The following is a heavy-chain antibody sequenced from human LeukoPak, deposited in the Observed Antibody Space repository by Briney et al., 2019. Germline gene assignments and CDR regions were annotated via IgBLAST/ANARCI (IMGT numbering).Heavy chain of an antibody. Sequence: SETLSLTCTVSGGSISSYYWSWIRQPPGKGLEWIGYIYYSGSTNYNPSLKSRVTISVDTSKNQFSLKLSSVTAADTAVYYCARGEHVDTAMVNCYFDYWGQGTLVTVSS. D-gene: IGHD5-18*01. J-gene: IGHJ4*02. CDR1: GGSISSYY. CDR3: ARGEHVDTAMVNCYFDY. CDR2: IYYSGST. V-gene: IGHV4-59*01.